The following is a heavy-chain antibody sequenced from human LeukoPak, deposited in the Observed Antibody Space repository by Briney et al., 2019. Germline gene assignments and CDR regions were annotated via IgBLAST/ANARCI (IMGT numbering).Heavy chain of an antibody. V-gene: IGHV3-15*01. J-gene: IGHJ4*02. CDR3: AAFDFDY. CDR2: IKSKFDGGTT. CDR1: GFTFSHAW. D-gene: IGHD2-15*01. Sequence: GGSLRLSCAASGFTFSHAWMSWVRQAPGKGLEWVGRIKSKFDGGTTDYAAPVKGRFTISRDDSKNTLYLQMNSLRAEDTAVYYCAAFDFDYWGQGTLVTVSS.